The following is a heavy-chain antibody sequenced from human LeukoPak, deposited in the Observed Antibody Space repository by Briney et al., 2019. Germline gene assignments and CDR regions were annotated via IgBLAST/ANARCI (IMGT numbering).Heavy chain of an antibody. J-gene: IGHJ1*01. CDR2: IKSDGKT. D-gene: IGHD3-22*01. CDR1: GFSFIIYW. Sequence: GSLRLSCAASGFSFIIYWMHWVRQAPGKGLVWVSRIKSDGKTNYADSVKGRFTISRDNAQKTVSLQMNSLRAEDTGVYYCARAPSEIGGYYPEYFRHWGQGTLVTVSS. V-gene: IGHV3-74*01. CDR3: ARAPSEIGGYYPEYFRH.